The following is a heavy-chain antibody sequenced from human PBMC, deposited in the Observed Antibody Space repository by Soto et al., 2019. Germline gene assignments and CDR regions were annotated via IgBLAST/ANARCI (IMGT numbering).Heavy chain of an antibody. V-gene: IGHV3-48*03. CDR3: ARTMGYYDFWSGYYGWDYYYGMDV. D-gene: IGHD3-3*01. J-gene: IGHJ6*02. CDR2: ISSSGSTI. CDR1: GFTFSSYE. Sequence: PGGSLRLSCAASGFTFSSYEMNWVRQAPGKGLEWVSYISSSGSTIYYADSVKGRFTISRDNAKNSLYLQMNSLRAEDTAVYYCARTMGYYDFWSGYYGWDYYYGMDVWGQGTTVTVSS.